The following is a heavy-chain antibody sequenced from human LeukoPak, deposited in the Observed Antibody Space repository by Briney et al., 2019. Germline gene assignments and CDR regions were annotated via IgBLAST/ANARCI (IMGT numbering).Heavy chain of an antibody. V-gene: IGHV3-21*01. D-gene: IGHD1-26*01. J-gene: IGHJ4*02. CDR3: ARDEVVGAIYY. CDR1: GFTFSSYS. CDR2: ISSSSSYI. Sequence: GGSLRLSCAASGFTFSSYSMNWVRQAPGKGLEWVSSISSSSSYIYYADSVKGRFTSSRENAKNSLYLQMDSLRAEDTAVYYCARDEVVGAIYYWGQGTLVTVSS.